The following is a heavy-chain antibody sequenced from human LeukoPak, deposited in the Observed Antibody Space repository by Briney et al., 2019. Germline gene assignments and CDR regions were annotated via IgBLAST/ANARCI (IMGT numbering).Heavy chain of an antibody. CDR3: ARATMVRGTYYMDV. D-gene: IGHD3-10*01. Sequence: PSETLSLTCTVSGGSISSYYWSWIRQPPGKGLEWIGCIYYSGYTNYKSSLKSRVTISVDTSKNQFSLKLSSVTATDTAVYYCARATMVRGTYYMDVWGKGTTVTISS. J-gene: IGHJ6*03. V-gene: IGHV4-59*01. CDR2: IYYSGYT. CDR1: GGSISSYY.